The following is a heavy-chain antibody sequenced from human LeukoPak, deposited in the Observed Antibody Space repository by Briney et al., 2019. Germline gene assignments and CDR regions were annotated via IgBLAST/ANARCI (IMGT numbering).Heavy chain of an antibody. CDR1: GFTFSNYE. Sequence: GGSLRLSCAASGFTFSNYEMNWNRQAPGKGLEWISYISNSGNTKYYADSVKGRFSISRDNANNSVYLQMNNLRAEDTAVYYCAAVIDYWGQGTLVTVSS. CDR2: ISNSGNTK. CDR3: AAVIDY. V-gene: IGHV3-48*03. J-gene: IGHJ4*02.